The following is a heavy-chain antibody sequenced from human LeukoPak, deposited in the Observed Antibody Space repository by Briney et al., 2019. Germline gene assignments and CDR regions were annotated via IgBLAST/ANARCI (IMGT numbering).Heavy chain of an antibody. V-gene: IGHV1-2*02. CDR2: IDPNSGGP. Sequence: ASVKVSCKASGYIFSDYYIHWVRQAPGQGLEWMGWIDPNSGGPNYAQKFQGRVTMTRDTSISTAYMELNRLRSDDTAVYYCAREITAAAGYWGQGTLVTVSS. D-gene: IGHD6-13*01. CDR3: AREITAAAGY. J-gene: IGHJ4*02. CDR1: GYIFSDYY.